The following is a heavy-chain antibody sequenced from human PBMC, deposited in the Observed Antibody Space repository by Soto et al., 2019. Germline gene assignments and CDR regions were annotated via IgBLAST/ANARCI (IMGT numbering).Heavy chain of an antibody. CDR3: ASNSYGSGMVGWFDP. Sequence: SETLSLTCTVSGGSISSYYWSWIRQPPGKGLEWIGYIYYSGSTNYNPSLKSRVTISVDTSKNQFSLKLSSVTAADTAVYYCASNSYGSGMVGWFDPWGQGTLVTVSS. V-gene: IGHV4-59*08. J-gene: IGHJ5*02. CDR1: GGSISSYY. D-gene: IGHD3-10*01. CDR2: IYYSGST.